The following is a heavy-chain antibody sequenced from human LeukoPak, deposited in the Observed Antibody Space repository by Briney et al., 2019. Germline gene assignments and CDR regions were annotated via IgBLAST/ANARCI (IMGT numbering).Heavy chain of an antibody. CDR3: ARSIRYDSSGYYSHYFDY. CDR1: GYTLVNHG. CDR2: ITPYNDKT. V-gene: IGHV1-18*01. J-gene: IGHJ4*02. Sequence: GASVKVSCKASGYTLVNHGITWVRQAPGQGLEWMGWITPYNDKTNYAQKLQGRVTMTTDTSTSTAYMELRSLRSDDTAVYYCARSIRYDSSGYYSHYFDYWGQGTLVTVSS. D-gene: IGHD3-22*01.